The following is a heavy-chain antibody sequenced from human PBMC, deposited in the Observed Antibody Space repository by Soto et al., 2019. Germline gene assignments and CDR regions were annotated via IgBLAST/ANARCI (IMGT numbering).Heavy chain of an antibody. CDR1: GDSISNYY. Sequence: PSETLSLTCTVSGDSISNYYWSWIRQPPGKGLEWIGYIYNSGSTNYNPSLKSRVTISVDTSKNHFSLKLSSVTAADTAVYYCAREPLNYYYYYYMDVWGKGTTVTVSS. CDR2: IYNSGST. J-gene: IGHJ6*03. V-gene: IGHV4-59*01. CDR3: AREPLNYYYYYYMDV.